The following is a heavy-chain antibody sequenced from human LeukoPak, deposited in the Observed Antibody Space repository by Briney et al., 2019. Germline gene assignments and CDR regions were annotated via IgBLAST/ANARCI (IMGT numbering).Heavy chain of an antibody. V-gene: IGHV3-23*01. D-gene: IGHD3-10*01. CDR3: AKGYGSGTYYDDY. CDR2: IHGSDDYT. CDR1: GFTFSSYA. Sequence: GGSLRLSCAASGFTFSSYAMNWVRQAPGKGLEWVSAIHGSDDYTYYADSVKGRFTISRDNSKNTLYLQMNSLRAEDTAVYYCAKGYGSGTYYDDYWGQGTLVTVSS. J-gene: IGHJ4*02.